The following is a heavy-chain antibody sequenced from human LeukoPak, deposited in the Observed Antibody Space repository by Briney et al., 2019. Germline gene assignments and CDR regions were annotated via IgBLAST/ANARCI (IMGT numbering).Heavy chain of an antibody. D-gene: IGHD3-10*01. CDR1: GYIFSTYY. Sequence: ASVKVSCKASGYIFSTYYMHWVRQAPGQGLEWMGIINPTAGTTTYAQKFQGRLTMTRDMSTSTVYMELSSLRSEDTAVYYCARDKFYYGSGSYSGYYMDVWGKGTTVTVSS. CDR2: INPTAGTT. CDR3: ARDKFYYGSGSYSGYYMDV. J-gene: IGHJ6*03. V-gene: IGHV1-46*01.